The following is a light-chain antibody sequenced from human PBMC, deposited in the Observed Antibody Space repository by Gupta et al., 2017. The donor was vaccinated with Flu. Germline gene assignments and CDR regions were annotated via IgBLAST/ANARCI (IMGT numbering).Light chain of an antibody. CDR1: SLRSYY. CDR2: GKN. J-gene: IGLJ3*02. V-gene: IGLV3-19*01. Sequence: SSELTQDPAVSVALGQTVRITCQGDSLRSYYASWYQQKPEQAPVLVIYGKNNRPSGIPDRFSGSSSGNTASLTITGAQAEDEADYYCNSRDSSVNHLVFGGGTKLTVL. CDR3: NSRDSSVNHLV.